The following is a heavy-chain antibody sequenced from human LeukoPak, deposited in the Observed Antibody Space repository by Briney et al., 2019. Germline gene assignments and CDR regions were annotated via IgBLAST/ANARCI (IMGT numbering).Heavy chain of an antibody. CDR1: GGSISSYY. Sequence: PSETLSLTCTVSGGSISSYYWSWIRQPPGKGLEWIGYIYYSGSTNYNPSLKGRVTISVDTSKNQFSLKLSSVTAADTAVYYCARGGDYYDSSVYYSGVFDIWGQGKMVTVSS. J-gene: IGHJ3*02. V-gene: IGHV4-59*01. D-gene: IGHD3-22*01. CDR2: IYYSGST. CDR3: ARGGDYYDSSVYYSGVFDI.